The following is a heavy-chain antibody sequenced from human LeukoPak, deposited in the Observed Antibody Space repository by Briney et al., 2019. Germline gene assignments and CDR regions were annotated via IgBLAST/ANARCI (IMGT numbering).Heavy chain of an antibody. CDR1: GGSFSGYY. CDR3: AAGWGTIFGSNAFDI. CDR2: INHSGST. Sequence: PSETLSLTCAVYGGSFSGYYWSWIRQPPGKGLEWIGEINHSGSTNYNPSLKSRATISVDTSKNQFSLKLSSVTAADTAVYYCAAGWGTIFGSNAFDIWGQGTMVTVSS. J-gene: IGHJ3*02. D-gene: IGHD3-3*01. V-gene: IGHV4-34*01.